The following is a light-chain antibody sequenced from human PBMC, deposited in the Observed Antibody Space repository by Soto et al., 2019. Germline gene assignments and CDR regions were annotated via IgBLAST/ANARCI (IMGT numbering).Light chain of an antibody. CDR2: GAS. CDR1: QGTSNY. Sequence: DIQMTQSPSAMSTSVGDRVTITCRASQGTSNYLTWFQQKPGKVPKRLIYGASFLQSGVPSRFSGSGSGTNFTLTISSLQPEDFATYYCLQYSNSPWTFGEGTKVDIK. CDR3: LQYSNSPWT. V-gene: IGKV1-17*03. J-gene: IGKJ1*01.